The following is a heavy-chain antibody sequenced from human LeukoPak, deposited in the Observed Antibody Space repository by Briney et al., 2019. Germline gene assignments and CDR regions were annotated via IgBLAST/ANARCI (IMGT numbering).Heavy chain of an antibody. CDR2: FDPEDGET. V-gene: IGHV1-24*01. D-gene: IGHD2-15*01. Sequence: ASVKVSCKVSGYTLAELSMHWVRQAPGKGLEWMGGFDPEDGETIYAQKFQGRVTMTEDTSTDTAYMELSSLRSEDTAVYYCATAEYCSGGSCRGYYYYYGMDVWGQGTTVTVSS. J-gene: IGHJ6*02. CDR1: GYTLAELS. CDR3: ATAEYCSGGSCRGYYYYYGMDV.